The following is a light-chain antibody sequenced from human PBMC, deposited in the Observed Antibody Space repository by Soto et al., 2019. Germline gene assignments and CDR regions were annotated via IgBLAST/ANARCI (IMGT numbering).Light chain of an antibody. J-gene: IGKJ1*01. CDR1: QSISSY. V-gene: IGKV1-5*01. Sequence: DIQMTQSPSSLSASVGDRVTITCGASQSISSYLNWYQQKPGKAPKLLIYDASSLESGVPSRFSGSGSGTEFTLTISSLQPDDFATYFCQQYNTYPLTFGQGTKVDI. CDR2: DAS. CDR3: QQYNTYPLT.